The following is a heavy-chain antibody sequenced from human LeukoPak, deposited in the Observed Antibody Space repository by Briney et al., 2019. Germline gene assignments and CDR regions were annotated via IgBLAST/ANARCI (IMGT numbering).Heavy chain of an antibody. V-gene: IGHV4-39*07. Sequence: GSLRLSCAASGFIFSTYAMNWFRQAPGKGLEWIGSIYYSGSTYYNPSLKSRVTISVDTSKNQFSLKLSSVTAADTAVYYCARSGGMGELSLYPDYWGQGTLVTVSS. CDR2: IYYSGST. D-gene: IGHD3-16*02. J-gene: IGHJ4*02. CDR1: GFIFSTYA. CDR3: ARSGGMGELSLYPDY.